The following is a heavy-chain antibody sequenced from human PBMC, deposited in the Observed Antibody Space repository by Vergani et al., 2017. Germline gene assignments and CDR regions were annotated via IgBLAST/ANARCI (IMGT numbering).Heavy chain of an antibody. J-gene: IGHJ4*02. CDR1: GFTFSSYA. V-gene: IGHV3-23*04. CDR2: ISGSGGST. CDR3: AKDHWGVPAAIPFDY. D-gene: IGHD2-2*01. Sequence: EVQMVESGGGLVKPGGSLRLSCAASGFTFSSYAMNWVRQAPGKGLEWVSAISGSGGSTYYADSVKGRFTISRDNSKNTLYLQMNSLRAEDTAVYYCAKDHWGVPAAIPFDYWGQGTLVTVSS.